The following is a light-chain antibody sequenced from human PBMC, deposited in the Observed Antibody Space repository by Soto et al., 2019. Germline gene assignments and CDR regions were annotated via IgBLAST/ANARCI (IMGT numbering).Light chain of an antibody. J-gene: IGKJ5*01. CDR3: QQYNNWPPIT. CDR1: QSVSSN. CDR2: GAS. V-gene: IGKV3-15*01. Sequence: IVVTQSASTLSVSPGERATLSCRASQSVSSNLAWYQQKPGQAPRLLIYGASTRATGIPVRFSGSGSGTEFTLTISSLQSEDFAVYYCQQYNNWPPITFGQGTRLEV.